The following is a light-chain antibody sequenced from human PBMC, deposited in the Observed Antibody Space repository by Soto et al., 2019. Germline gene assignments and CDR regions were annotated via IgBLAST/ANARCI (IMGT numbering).Light chain of an antibody. CDR3: QQYGSSPKT. V-gene: IGKV3-15*01. CDR2: GAS. J-gene: IGKJ1*01. CDR1: QSVSNN. Sequence: EIVMTQSPATLSVSPGETATLSCRASQSVSNNVAWYQQKPGQAPRLLILGASTRATGIPARFSGSGSGTEFTLSISSLEPEDFAVYYCQQYGSSPKTFGQGTKVDIK.